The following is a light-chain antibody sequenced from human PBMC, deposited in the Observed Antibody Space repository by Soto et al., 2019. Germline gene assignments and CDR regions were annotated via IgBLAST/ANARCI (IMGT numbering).Light chain of an antibody. CDR3: QQRSNWPWT. J-gene: IGKJ1*01. CDR1: QSVSSY. Sequence: EIVLTQSPATLSLSPGERATLSCRASQSVSSYLAWYQHKPGQAPRLLIYDASNRATGIPARFSGSGSGTDFTLTISSLEPEDFAVYYCQQRSNWPWTFGGGTKVEIK. V-gene: IGKV3-11*01. CDR2: DAS.